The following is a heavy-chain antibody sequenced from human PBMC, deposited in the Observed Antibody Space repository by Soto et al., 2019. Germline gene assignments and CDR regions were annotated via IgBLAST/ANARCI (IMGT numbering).Heavy chain of an antibody. CDR3: ARDRGGGRFDY. Sequence: EVQLVESGGGLVQPGGSLRLSCAASGFTFSRYTMHWVRQTPGKGLEWLSYISSGSSTIYYADSVKGRFTISRDNAKNSLYLHMNSLRDEDTAVYYCARDRGGGRFDYWGQGTLVTGSS. CDR1: GFTFSRYT. CDR2: ISSGSSTI. D-gene: IGHD3-10*01. V-gene: IGHV3-48*02. J-gene: IGHJ4*02.